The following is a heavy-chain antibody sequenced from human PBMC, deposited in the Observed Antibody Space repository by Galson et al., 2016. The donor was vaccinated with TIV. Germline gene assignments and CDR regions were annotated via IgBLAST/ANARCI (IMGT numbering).Heavy chain of an antibody. Sequence: SCAASGFTFSSFAMSWVRQAPGKGLEWVSRISAGGGRTNYADSVKGRFTISRDNPKNTLYLQMSSLRAYDTAVYFCAKMDSSGFDYVRRFDFWGQGTLATVSS. V-gene: IGHV3-23*01. CDR1: GFTFSSFA. CDR3: AKMDSSGFDYVRRFDF. D-gene: IGHD3-22*01. J-gene: IGHJ4*02. CDR2: ISAGGGRT.